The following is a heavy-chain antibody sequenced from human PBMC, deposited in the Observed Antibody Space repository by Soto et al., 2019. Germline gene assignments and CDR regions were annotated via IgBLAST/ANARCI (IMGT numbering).Heavy chain of an antibody. J-gene: IGHJ5*02. CDR1: GYTFTSYG. Sequence: QVQLVQSGAEVKKPGASVKVSCKASGYTFTSYGISWVRQAPGQGLEWMGWISAYNGNTNYAQKLQGRVTMTTDTSTSKAYRELRSLRSDDTAVYYCARGGVYCSSTSCYLNWFDPWGQGTLVTVSS. CDR3: ARGGVYCSSTSCYLNWFDP. CDR2: ISAYNGNT. D-gene: IGHD2-2*01. V-gene: IGHV1-18*01.